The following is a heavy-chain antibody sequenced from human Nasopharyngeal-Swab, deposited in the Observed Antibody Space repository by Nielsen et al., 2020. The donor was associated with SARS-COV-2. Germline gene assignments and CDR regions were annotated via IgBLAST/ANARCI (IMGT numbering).Heavy chain of an antibody. J-gene: IGHJ6*02. Sequence: RQAPGKGQEWIGYIYYGGSTYYNPSLKSRVTISVDTSKNQFSLKLSSVTAADTAVYYCARDSGVAGTKYYYYGMDVWGQGTTVTVSS. D-gene: IGHD6-19*01. V-gene: IGHV4-30-4*01. CDR2: IYYGGST. CDR3: ARDSGVAGTKYYYYGMDV.